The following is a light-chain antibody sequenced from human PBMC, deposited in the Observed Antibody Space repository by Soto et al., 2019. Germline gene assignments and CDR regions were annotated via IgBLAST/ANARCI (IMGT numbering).Light chain of an antibody. CDR1: QSIISY. V-gene: IGKV1-39*01. Sequence: DIQMTQSPSSLSASVGDRVTITCRASQSIISYLNWYQQKPGKAPKLLIYAASSLQSGVPSRFSDSGSGTDFTLTISRLQPENFATYYCQQTYNTPHTFGQGTKVEIK. J-gene: IGKJ1*01. CDR2: AAS. CDR3: QQTYNTPHT.